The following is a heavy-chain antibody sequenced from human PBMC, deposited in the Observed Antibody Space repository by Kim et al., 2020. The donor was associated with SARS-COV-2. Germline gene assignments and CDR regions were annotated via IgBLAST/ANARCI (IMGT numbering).Heavy chain of an antibody. D-gene: IGHD3-10*01. CDR1: GLTVSSNY. Sequence: GGSLRLSCAASGLTVSSNYMSWVRQAPGRGLEWVSVMFRGGSRYYADSVKGRFTISRDNSKNTLYLQMNSLRAEDTAVYYCARDLYYGSGGYYFDYWGQG. CDR2: MFRGGSR. J-gene: IGHJ4*02. V-gene: IGHV3-53*01. CDR3: ARDLYYGSGGYYFDY.